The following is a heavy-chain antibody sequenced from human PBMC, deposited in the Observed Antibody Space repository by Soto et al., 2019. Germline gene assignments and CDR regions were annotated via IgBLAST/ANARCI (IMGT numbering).Heavy chain of an antibody. CDR2: IIPIFGTA. Sequence: GASVKVSCKASGGTFSSYAISWVRQAPGQGLEWMGGIIPIFGTANYAQKFQGRVTITADESTSTAYMELSSLRSEDTAVYYCASGGYDFWSGYYNYYYYGMDVWGQGTTVTVSS. CDR1: GGTFSSYA. J-gene: IGHJ6*02. V-gene: IGHV1-69*13. CDR3: ASGGYDFWSGYYNYYYYGMDV. D-gene: IGHD3-3*01.